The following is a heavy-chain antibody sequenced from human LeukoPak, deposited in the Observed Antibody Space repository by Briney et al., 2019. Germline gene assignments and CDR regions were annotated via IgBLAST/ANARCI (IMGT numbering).Heavy chain of an antibody. Sequence: PGGSLRLSCAASGFTFSTYNMHWVRQAPGKGLEWVSSISSSSSYIYYADSVKGRFTISRDNAKNSLYLQMNSLRAEDTAVYYCARDRSGAFDIWGQGTMVTVSS. D-gene: IGHD3-10*01. CDR2: ISSSSSYI. CDR1: GFTFSTYN. V-gene: IGHV3-21*01. CDR3: ARDRSGAFDI. J-gene: IGHJ3*02.